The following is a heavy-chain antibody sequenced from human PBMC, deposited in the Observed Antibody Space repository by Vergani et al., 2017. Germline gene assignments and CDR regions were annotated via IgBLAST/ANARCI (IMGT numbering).Heavy chain of an antibody. J-gene: IGHJ5*02. Sequence: EVQLVESGGGLVKPGGSLRLSCAASGFTFSSYSMNWVRQAPGKGLEWVSGISWNSNSIGYADSVKGRFTISRDNAKNSLYLQMNSLRAEDTALYYCAKDLGTSSGGGWFDPGGQGTLVTVSS. CDR3: AKDLGTSSGGGWFDP. V-gene: IGHV3-9*01. CDR2: ISWNSNSI. D-gene: IGHD6-6*01. CDR1: GFTFSSYS.